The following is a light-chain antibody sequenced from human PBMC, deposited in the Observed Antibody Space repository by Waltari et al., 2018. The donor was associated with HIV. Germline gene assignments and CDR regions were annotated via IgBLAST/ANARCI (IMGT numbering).Light chain of an antibody. J-gene: IGKJ1*01. V-gene: IGKV4-1*01. CDR3: QQYYSTPRT. Sequence: DIVMTQSPDSLAVSLGERATINCKSSQNVLYSSNNKNYLAWFQQRPGQPPRLLIYWASTRESGVPDRFSGSGSGTDSTLTISSLQAEDVAVYYCQQYYSTPRTFGQGTKVEI. CDR1: QNVLYSSNNKNY. CDR2: WAS.